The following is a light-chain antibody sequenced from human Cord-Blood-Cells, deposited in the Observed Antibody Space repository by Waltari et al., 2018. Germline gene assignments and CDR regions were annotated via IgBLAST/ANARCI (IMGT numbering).Light chain of an antibody. V-gene: IGKV1-8*01. Sequence: AIRMTQSPSSFSASTGDRVTITCRASQGISSYLDWYQQKQVKAPKLLIYAASTLQSGVPASFSRRGSETDFTLTISCLQSEDFATYYCQQYYSYPYSFGHGTKLEIK. J-gene: IGKJ2*03. CDR3: QQYYSYPYS. CDR2: AAS. CDR1: QGISSY.